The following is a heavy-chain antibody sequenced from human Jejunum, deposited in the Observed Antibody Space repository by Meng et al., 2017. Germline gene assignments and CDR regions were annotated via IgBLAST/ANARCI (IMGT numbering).Heavy chain of an antibody. V-gene: IGHV4-61*08. J-gene: IGHJ4*02. CDR1: GGRFSSRVYQ. CDR2: EST. CDR3: ARDHWGSLDY. D-gene: IGHD7-27*01. Sequence: VQLRESGPALLRPTAPLSPLCAVPGGRFSSRVYQWGWIRQPPGKGLEWIGYESTNYNPSLKRRVTLSVDTSKNQFSLKLTSVTAAATAVYYCARDHWGSLDYWGQGVLVTVSS.